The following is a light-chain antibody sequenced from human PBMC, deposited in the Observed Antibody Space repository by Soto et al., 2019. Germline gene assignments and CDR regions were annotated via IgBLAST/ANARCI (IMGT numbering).Light chain of an antibody. CDR1: SGSIASNY. CDR3: QSYDSSTVV. Sequence: NFMLTQPHSVSESPGKTVTISCTRSSGSIASNYVQWYQQRPGSVPTTVIYEGNQRPSGVPDRFSDSTDGSSNSASLTISGLQTEDEADYYCQSYDSSTVVFGGGTQLTVL. CDR2: EGN. J-gene: IGLJ2*01. V-gene: IGLV6-57*04.